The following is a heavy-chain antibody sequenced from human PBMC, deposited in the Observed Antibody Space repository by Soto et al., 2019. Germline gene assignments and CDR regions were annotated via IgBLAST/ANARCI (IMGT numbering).Heavy chain of an antibody. CDR3: AVPGIAVAGVRYFDY. CDR1: GYTFTDYY. CDR2: IIPIFGTA. D-gene: IGHD6-19*01. J-gene: IGHJ4*02. V-gene: IGHV1-69*06. Sequence: ASVKVSCKASGYTFTDYYVHWVRQAPGQGLEWMGGIIPIFGTANYAQKFQGRVTITADKSTSTAYMELSSLRSEDTAVYYCAVPGIAVAGVRYFDYWGPGTLVTVSS.